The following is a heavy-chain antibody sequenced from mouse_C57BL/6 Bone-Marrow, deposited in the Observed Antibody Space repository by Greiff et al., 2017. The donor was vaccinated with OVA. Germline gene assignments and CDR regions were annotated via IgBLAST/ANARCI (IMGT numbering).Heavy chain of an antibody. CDR1: GYTFTSYW. Sequence: VQLQQPGAELVKPGASVKFSCKASGYTFTSYWMHWVKQRPGQGLEWIGMIHPNSGSTNYNEKFKSKATLTVDKSSSTAYMQLSSLTSEDSAVYCCYSSPGGIDVWGTGTTVTVSS. J-gene: IGHJ1*03. D-gene: IGHD1-1*01. V-gene: IGHV1-64*01. CDR3: YSSPGGIDV. CDR2: IHPNSGST.